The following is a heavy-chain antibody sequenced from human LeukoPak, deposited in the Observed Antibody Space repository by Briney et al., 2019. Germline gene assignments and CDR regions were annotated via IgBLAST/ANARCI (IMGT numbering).Heavy chain of an antibody. V-gene: IGHV3-30*04. D-gene: IGHD2-2*01. J-gene: IGHJ4*02. CDR3: AKVRGYQLLIRY. Sequence: GGSLRLSCAASGFTFSSYAMHWVRQAPGKGLEWVAVISYDGSNKYYADSVKGRFTISRDNSKNTLYLQMNSLRAEDTAVYYCAKVRGYQLLIRYWGQGTLVTVSS. CDR1: GFTFSSYA. CDR2: ISYDGSNK.